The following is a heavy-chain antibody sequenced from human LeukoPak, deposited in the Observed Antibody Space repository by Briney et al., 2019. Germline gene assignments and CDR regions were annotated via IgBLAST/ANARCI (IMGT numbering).Heavy chain of an antibody. CDR1: GGSVSSGSYY. V-gene: IGHV4-61*01. J-gene: IGHJ4*02. Sequence: PSETLSLTCTVSGGSVSSGSYYWSWIRQPPGKGLEWIAYIYYDGSTAYNPSLKSRVTISVETSKNQFFLKLNSVTAADTAVYYCARAGAGPTPLDYWGQGILVTVSS. D-gene: IGHD4/OR15-4a*01. CDR2: IYYDGST. CDR3: ARAGAGPTPLDY.